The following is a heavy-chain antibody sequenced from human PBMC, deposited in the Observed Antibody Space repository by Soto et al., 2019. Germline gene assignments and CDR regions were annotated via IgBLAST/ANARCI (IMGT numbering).Heavy chain of an antibody. V-gene: IGHV4-4*02. D-gene: IGHD3-10*01. CDR1: GGAIPSDNW. CDR2: MYHSGTT. CDR3: ARGSASSMLRGVTIY. Sequence: SETLSLTCTFSGGAIPSDNWWTWVRPPPGRGLESIGEMYHSGTTNYSPSLKSRVTILIDESKNHFSLKLTSVTAADTARYYCARGSASSMLRGVTIYWGEGTLVTVSS. J-gene: IGHJ4*02.